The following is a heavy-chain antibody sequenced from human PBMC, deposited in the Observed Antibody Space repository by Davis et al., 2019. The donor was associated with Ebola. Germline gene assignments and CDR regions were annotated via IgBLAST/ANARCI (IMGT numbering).Heavy chain of an antibody. CDR3: AKSATVTYGPLYYYYGMDV. D-gene: IGHD4-17*01. Sequence: GESLKISCVASELTISTFSMNWVRQVPGKGLEWVSSIGSGSSNIYYADSVKGRFTISRDNAKNSLYLQMNSLRAEDTAVYYCAKSATVTYGPLYYYYGMDVWGQGTTVTVSS. CDR1: ELTISTFS. J-gene: IGHJ6*02. V-gene: IGHV3-21*01. CDR2: IGSGSSNI.